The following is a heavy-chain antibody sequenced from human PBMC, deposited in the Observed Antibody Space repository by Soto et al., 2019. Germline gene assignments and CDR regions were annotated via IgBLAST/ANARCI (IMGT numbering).Heavy chain of an antibody. V-gene: IGHV3-9*01. CDR3: AKDYAGYYYYIDV. Sequence: EVQLVESGGGLVQPGRSLRLSCAASGCTFDDFAMHWVRQAPGKGLEWVSGINWNSGDINYADSVKGRFTISRDNAKNSLYLQMNSLRAEDTALYYCAKDYAGYYYYIDVWGKGTTVTVSS. CDR1: GCTFDDFA. J-gene: IGHJ6*03. CDR2: INWNSGDI.